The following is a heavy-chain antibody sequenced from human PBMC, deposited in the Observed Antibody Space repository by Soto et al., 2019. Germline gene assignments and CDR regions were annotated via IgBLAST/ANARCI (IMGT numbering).Heavy chain of an antibody. Sequence: QVQLVQSGAEVKKPGSSVKVSCKASGGTFSSYAISWVRQAPGQGLEWMGGIIPIFGTANYAQKFQGRVTITADESTSTAYTELSSLRSEDTAVYYCARDPAYTQMGYFDLWGRGTLVTVSS. D-gene: IGHD3-16*01. J-gene: IGHJ2*01. CDR2: IIPIFGTA. CDR1: GGTFSSYA. V-gene: IGHV1-69*12. CDR3: ARDPAYTQMGYFDL.